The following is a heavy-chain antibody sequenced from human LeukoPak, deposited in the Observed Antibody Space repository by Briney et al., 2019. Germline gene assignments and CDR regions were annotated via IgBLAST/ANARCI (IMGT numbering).Heavy chain of an antibody. CDR2: IYSIVST. V-gene: IGHV4-39*01. Sequence: PSETLSLTCTVPGDSISSRSYYSGWFRQPPGKGLEWLETIYSIVSTYYNPSLKSRVSISADTSKNQFSLSLSSVTAADTAVYYCARHQLIDWSPAVDYWGQGMLVTVSS. CDR1: GDSISSRSYY. J-gene: IGHJ4*02. CDR3: ARHQLIDWSPAVDY. D-gene: IGHD3-9*01.